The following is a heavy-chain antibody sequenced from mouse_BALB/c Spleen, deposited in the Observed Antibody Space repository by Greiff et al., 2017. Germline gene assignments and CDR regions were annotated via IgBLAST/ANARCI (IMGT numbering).Heavy chain of an antibody. CDR2: IYPGSGST. J-gene: IGHJ1*01. CDR1: GYTFTSYW. CDR3: TRSRGWYFDV. Sequence: KQPGSELVRPGASVKLSCKASGYTFTSYWMHWVKQRHGQGLEWIGNIYPGSGSTNYDEKFKSKGTLTVDTSSSTAYMHLSSLTSEDSAVYYCTRSRGWYFDVWGAGTTVTVSS. V-gene: IGHV1S22*01.